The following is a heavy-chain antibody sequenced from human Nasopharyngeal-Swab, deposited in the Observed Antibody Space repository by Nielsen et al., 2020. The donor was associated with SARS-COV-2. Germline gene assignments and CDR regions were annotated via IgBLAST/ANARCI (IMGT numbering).Heavy chain of an antibody. V-gene: IGHV7-4-1*02. CDR3: ARETAAVDY. D-gene: IGHD6-13*01. CDR2: INTNTGNP. J-gene: IGHJ4*02. Sequence: WVRQAPGQGLEWMGWINTNTGNPTYAQGFTGRFVFSLDTSVSTAYLQISSIKAEDTAVYYCARETAAVDYWGQGTLVTVSS.